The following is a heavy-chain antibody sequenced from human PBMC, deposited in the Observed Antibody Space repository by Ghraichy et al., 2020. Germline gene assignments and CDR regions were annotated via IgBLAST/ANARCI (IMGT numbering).Heavy chain of an antibody. CDR2: IYYTGST. CDR1: GGSISSTSYY. V-gene: IGHV4-39*01. D-gene: IGHD1-14*01. Sequence: SETLSLTCTVSGGSISSTSYYWGWIRQPPGKGLEWIGSIYYTGSTYYNPSLKSRVTISVDTSKNQFSLNLSSVTAADTALYYCARTRITGYYYYMDVWGKGTTVTVSS. CDR3: ARTRITGYYYYMDV. J-gene: IGHJ6*03.